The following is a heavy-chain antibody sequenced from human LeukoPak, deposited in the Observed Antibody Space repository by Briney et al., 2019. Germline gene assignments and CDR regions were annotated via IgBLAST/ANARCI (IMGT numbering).Heavy chain of an antibody. Sequence: GGSLRLSCAASGFTFSSYGMPWVRQAPGKGLEWVAVIWYDGSNKYYADSVKGRFTISRDNSKNTLYLQMNSLRAEDTAVYYCARDGGVYGDFPEYNWFDPWGQGTLVTVSS. V-gene: IGHV3-33*01. J-gene: IGHJ5*02. CDR2: IWYDGSNK. D-gene: IGHD4-17*01. CDR1: GFTFSSYG. CDR3: ARDGGVYGDFPEYNWFDP.